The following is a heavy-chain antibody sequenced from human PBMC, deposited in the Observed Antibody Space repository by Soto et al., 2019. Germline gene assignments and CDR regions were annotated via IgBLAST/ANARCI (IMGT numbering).Heavy chain of an antibody. D-gene: IGHD5-12*01. Sequence: QVQLVQSGAEVKKPGASVKVSCKASGYTFTSYGISWVRQAPGQGLEWMGWISAYNGNTNYDQKLQGRVTMTTDTSTSPAYMELRVLGSDDTAVYYCARVGSGYDGGALDAFDIWGQGTMVTVSS. CDR2: ISAYNGNT. CDR3: ARVGSGYDGGALDAFDI. J-gene: IGHJ3*02. CDR1: GYTFTSYG. V-gene: IGHV1-18*01.